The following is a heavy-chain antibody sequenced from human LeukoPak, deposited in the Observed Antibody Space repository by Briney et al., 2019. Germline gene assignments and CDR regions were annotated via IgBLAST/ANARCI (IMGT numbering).Heavy chain of an antibody. CDR3: AKKTSYCAGDCFPYYFDY. CDR2: FCGHSTGT. J-gene: IGHJ4*02. V-gene: IGHV3-23*01. D-gene: IGHD2-21*02. Sequence: GGSLRLSCAASGFTFRSYTMTWVRQAPGAGLDWVSVFCGHSTGTYYADSVKGRFTISRDNPKNTLFLQMNSLRAEDTAVYYCAKKTSYCAGDCFPYYFDYWGRGTLVTVSS. CDR1: GFTFRSYT.